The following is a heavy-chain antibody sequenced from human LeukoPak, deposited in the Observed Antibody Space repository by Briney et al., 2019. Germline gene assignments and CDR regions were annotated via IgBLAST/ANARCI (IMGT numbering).Heavy chain of an antibody. CDR1: GGSISSSSYY. J-gene: IGHJ3*02. CDR2: IYYSGST. CDR3: ARAPSGYYLDAFDI. V-gene: IGHV4-39*07. D-gene: IGHD3-22*01. Sequence: PSETLSLTCTVSGGSISSSSYYWGWIRQPPGKGLEWIGSIYYSGSTYYNPSLKSRVTISVDTSKNQFSLKLSSVSAADTAVYYCARAPSGYYLDAFDIWGQGTMVTVSS.